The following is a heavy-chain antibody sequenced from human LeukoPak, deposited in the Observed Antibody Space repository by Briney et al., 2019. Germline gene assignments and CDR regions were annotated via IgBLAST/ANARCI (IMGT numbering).Heavy chain of an antibody. CDR2: IWYDGSNK. D-gene: IGHD3-22*01. CDR1: GFTFSSYG. Sequence: GRSLRLSCAASGFTFSSYGMHSVRQAPGKGLEWVAVIWYDGSNKYYADSVKGRFTISRDNSKNTLYLQMNSLRAEDTAVYYCAKGEADDSSGADAFDIWGQGTMVAVSS. V-gene: IGHV3-33*06. CDR3: AKGEADDSSGADAFDI. J-gene: IGHJ3*02.